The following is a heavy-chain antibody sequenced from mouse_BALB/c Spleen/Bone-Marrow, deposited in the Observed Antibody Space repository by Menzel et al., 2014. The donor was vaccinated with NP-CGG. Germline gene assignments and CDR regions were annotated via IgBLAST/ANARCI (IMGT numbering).Heavy chain of an antibody. J-gene: IGHJ3*01. Sequence: EVMLVESGGGLVQPGGSLKLSCAASGFTFSSYTMSWVRQTPEKRLEWVAYISNGGGSTYYPDTVKGRFTISRDNAKNTLYLQMSSLKSEDTAMYYCARRAGAYWGQGTLATVSA. CDR3: ARRAGAY. CDR1: GFTFSSYT. D-gene: IGHD3-3*01. V-gene: IGHV5-12-2*01. CDR2: ISNGGGST.